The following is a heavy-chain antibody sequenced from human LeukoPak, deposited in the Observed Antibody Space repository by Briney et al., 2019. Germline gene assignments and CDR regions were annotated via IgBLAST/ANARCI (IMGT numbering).Heavy chain of an antibody. Sequence: AGGSLRLSCAASGFTFSNYDMHWVRQAPGKGLEWVSAISSSSSYIYYADSIKGRFTISRDNAENSLYLQMNNLRAVDTAVYFCARGEEKATITALDSWGQGTLVTVSS. CDR2: ISSSSSYI. CDR1: GFTFSNYD. D-gene: IGHD5-24*01. J-gene: IGHJ4*02. CDR3: ARGEEKATITALDS. V-gene: IGHV3-21*01.